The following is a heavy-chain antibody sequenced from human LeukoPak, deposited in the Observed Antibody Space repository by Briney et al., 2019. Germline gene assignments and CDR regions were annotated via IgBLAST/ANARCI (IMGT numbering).Heavy chain of an antibody. J-gene: IGHJ4*02. V-gene: IGHV3-23*01. Sequence: GGSLRLSCAASGFTFSSYAMSWVRQAPGKGLEWVSAISSSGGSTYYADSVKGRFTISRDNSKNTLYLQMNSLRAEDTAVYYCAKIVWEGSGYLAPPYYFDYWGQGTLVTVSS. CDR3: AKIVWEGSGYLAPPYYFDY. D-gene: IGHD3-22*01. CDR1: GFTFSSYA. CDR2: ISSSGGST.